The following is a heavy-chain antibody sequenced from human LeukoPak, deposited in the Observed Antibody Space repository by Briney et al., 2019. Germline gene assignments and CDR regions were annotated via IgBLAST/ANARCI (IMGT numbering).Heavy chain of an antibody. D-gene: IGHD5-24*01. CDR2: INHSGST. J-gene: IGHJ4*02. Sequence: SETLSLTCAVYGGSFSGYYWSWIRQPPGKGLEWIGEINHSGSTNYNPSLKSRVTISVDTSKNQFSLKLSSVTAADTAVYYCARDGEMATIENYFEYWGQGTLVTVSS. V-gene: IGHV4-34*01. CDR3: ARDGEMATIENYFEY. CDR1: GGSFSGYY.